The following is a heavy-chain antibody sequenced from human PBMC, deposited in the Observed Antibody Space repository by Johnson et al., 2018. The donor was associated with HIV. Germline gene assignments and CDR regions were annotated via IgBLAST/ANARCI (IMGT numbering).Heavy chain of an antibody. CDR3: SRENYNFWSGYWGAFDI. D-gene: IGHD3-3*01. J-gene: IGHJ3*02. V-gene: IGHV3-49*04. Sequence: MQLVESGGGLVQPGRSLRLSCTASGFTFGDYAMSWVRQAPGKGLEWVGFIRSKAYGGTTEYAASVKGRFIISRDDSKSIAYLQMNSLKTEDTAVYYCSRENYNFWSGYWGAFDIWGQGTMVTVSS. CDR2: IRSKAYGGTT. CDR1: GFTFGDYA.